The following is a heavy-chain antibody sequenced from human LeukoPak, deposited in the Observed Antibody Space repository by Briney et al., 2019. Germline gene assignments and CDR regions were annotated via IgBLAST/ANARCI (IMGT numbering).Heavy chain of an antibody. J-gene: IGHJ3*02. V-gene: IGHV4-59*11. D-gene: IGHD3-10*01. CDR2: IYYSGST. CDR1: GGSISSHY. Sequence: SETLSLTCTVPGGSISSHYWSWIRQPPGKGLEWLGYIYYSGSTNYNPSLKSRVTISVDTSKNQFSLKLSSVTAADTAVYYCARDSPLERGDDAFDIWGQGTMVTVSS. CDR3: ARDSPLERGDDAFDI.